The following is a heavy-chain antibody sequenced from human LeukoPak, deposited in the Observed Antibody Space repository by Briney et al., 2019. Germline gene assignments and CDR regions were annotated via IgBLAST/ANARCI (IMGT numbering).Heavy chain of an antibody. D-gene: IGHD1-26*01. J-gene: IGHJ4*02. CDR1: GGSISNSY. CDR3: ARGDASGRPGIGFDF. V-gene: IGHV4-59*01. Sequence: PSETLSLTCTVSGGSISNSYWSWIRQPPGKGLEGIGFFHDSESTNYNPSLKSRVSISLDTSKNQVSLWLSSVTAADTAVYYCARGDASGRPGIGFDFWGQGTLVTVSS. CDR2: FHDSEST.